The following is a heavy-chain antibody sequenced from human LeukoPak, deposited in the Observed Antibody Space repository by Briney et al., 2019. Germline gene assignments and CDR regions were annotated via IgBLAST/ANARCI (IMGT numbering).Heavy chain of an antibody. J-gene: IGHJ4*02. Sequence: PGGSLRLSCAASGFTFSSYEMNWVRQAPAKGLEWVSTIGGGGPTTDYADSVKDRFTISRDNSKNTLYLQMNSLRAEDTAVYFCARGFLGGTDQYFDSWGQGTLVTVSS. CDR1: GFTFSSYE. V-gene: IGHV3-23*01. CDR3: ARGFLGGTDQYFDS. CDR2: IGGGGPTT. D-gene: IGHD6-19*01.